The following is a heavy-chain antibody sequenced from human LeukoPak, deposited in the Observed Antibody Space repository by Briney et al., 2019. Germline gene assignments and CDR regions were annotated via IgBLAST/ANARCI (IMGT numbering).Heavy chain of an antibody. V-gene: IGHV4-59*01. Sequence: SETLSLTCTVSGASMTTYYWSWIRQPPGKGLEWVAYIYSSGSTNYNPSLKSRLTISIDTSKKQFSLKMSSVTAADTALYYCARLPAARLISGAFDIWGQGTMVTVSS. D-gene: IGHD1-20*01. CDR1: GASMTTYY. CDR3: ARLPAARLISGAFDI. CDR2: IYSSGST. J-gene: IGHJ3*02.